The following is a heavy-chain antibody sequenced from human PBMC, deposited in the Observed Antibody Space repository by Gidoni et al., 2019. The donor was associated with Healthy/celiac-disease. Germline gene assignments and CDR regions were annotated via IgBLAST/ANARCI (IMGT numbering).Heavy chain of an antibody. V-gene: IGHV1-69*01. J-gene: IGHJ6*02. CDR2: IISTFGTA. CDR1: GGTFSSYA. D-gene: IGHD3-10*01. Sequence: QVQLLQSGAEVKTPTSSVKVSCKASGGTFSSYAIRWLRQAPGQGLEWMGGIISTFGTANYAQKCQGRVTITADESTSTAYMELSSLRSEDTAVYYCATRATYYYGSGNDGGYYYYYGMDVWGQGTTVTVSS. CDR3: ATRATYYYGSGNDGGYYYYYGMDV.